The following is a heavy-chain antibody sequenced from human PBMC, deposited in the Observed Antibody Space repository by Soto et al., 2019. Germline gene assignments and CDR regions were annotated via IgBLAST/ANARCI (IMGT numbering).Heavy chain of an antibody. J-gene: IGHJ6*02. CDR1: GFTFSSYG. CDR3: AKSPYYDSSGYYLRYYYGMDV. V-gene: IGHV3-30*18. Sequence: GGSLRLSCAASGFTFSSYGMHWVRQAPGKGLEWVAVISYDGSNKYYADSVKGRFTISRDNSKNTLYLQMNSLRAEDTAVYYCAKSPYYDSSGYYLRYYYGMDVWGQGTTVTVSS. CDR2: ISYDGSNK. D-gene: IGHD3-22*01.